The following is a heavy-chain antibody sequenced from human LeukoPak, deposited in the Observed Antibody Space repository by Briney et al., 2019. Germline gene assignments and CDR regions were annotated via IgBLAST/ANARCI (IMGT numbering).Heavy chain of an antibody. J-gene: IGHJ3*02. CDR2: ISAYNGNI. V-gene: IGHV1-18*01. CDR3: ARDLAWFNPGGLGVDAFDI. D-gene: IGHD3-10*01. CDR1: LYTFTSYV. Sequence: VAAVTDSCKASLYTFTSYVISWVRQAPGQGLEWMGWISAYNGNINYAQKIQGRVTMGTDTSTSTAYMELRSLRSDDTAVYYCARDLAWFNPGGLGVDAFDIWGQGTMVTVSS.